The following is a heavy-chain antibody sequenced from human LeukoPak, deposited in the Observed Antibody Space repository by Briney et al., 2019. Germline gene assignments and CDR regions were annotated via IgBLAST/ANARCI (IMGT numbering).Heavy chain of an antibody. Sequence: GGPLRLSCAASGFTVSSNYMSWVRQAPGKGLEWVSVIYSGGSTYYADSVKGRFTISRDNSKNTLYLQMNSLRAEDTAVYYCARHKGDWLPTSSYFDYWGQGTLVTVSS. D-gene: IGHD3-9*01. CDR3: ARHKGDWLPTSSYFDY. CDR2: IYSGGST. V-gene: IGHV3-53*01. CDR1: GFTVSSNY. J-gene: IGHJ4*02.